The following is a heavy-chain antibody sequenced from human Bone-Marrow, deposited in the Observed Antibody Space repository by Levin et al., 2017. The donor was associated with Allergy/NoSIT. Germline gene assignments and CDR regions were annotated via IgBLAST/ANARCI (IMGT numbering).Heavy chain of an antibody. CDR3: ARNPYGDYNRSGYYYGMDV. Sequence: VASVKVSCKASGYTFTSYGISWVRQAPGQGLEWMGWISAYNGNTNYAQKLQGRVTMTTDTSTSTAYMELRSLRSDDTAVYYCARNPYGDYNRSGYYYGMDVWGQGTTVTVSS. CDR1: GYTFTSYG. CDR2: ISAYNGNT. D-gene: IGHD4-17*01. J-gene: IGHJ6*02. V-gene: IGHV1-18*01.